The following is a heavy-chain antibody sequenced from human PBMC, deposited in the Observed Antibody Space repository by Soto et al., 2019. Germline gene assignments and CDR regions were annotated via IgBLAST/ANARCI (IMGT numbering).Heavy chain of an antibody. CDR1: GYTFTSFG. V-gene: IGHV1-18*01. J-gene: IGHJ6*02. D-gene: IGHD2-8*01. Sequence: QVQLVQSGGEVMKPGASLKVSCNATGYTFTSFGISWVRQAPGQGLEWMGWISAYNGNTNYAQKLQGRVTMTTDTPTSTAYMELRSLTSDATAVYFCARDRSMYYGMDVWGQVTTVTVSS. CDR3: ARDRSMYYGMDV. CDR2: ISAYNGNT.